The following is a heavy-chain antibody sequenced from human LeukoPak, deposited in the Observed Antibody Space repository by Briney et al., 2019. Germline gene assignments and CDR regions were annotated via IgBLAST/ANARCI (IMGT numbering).Heavy chain of an antibody. CDR3: ARGCGFGELLYCFFDY. D-gene: IGHD3-10*01. CDR1: GFTFSSYG. J-gene: IGHJ4*02. V-gene: IGHV3-33*01. CDR2: IWYDGSNK. Sequence: GGSLRLSCAASGFTFSSYGMHWVRQAPGKGLEWVAVIWYDGSNKYYADSGKGRFTIPRDNSKNTLYLQMNSLRAEDTAVYYCARGCGFGELLYCFFDYWGQGTLVTVSS.